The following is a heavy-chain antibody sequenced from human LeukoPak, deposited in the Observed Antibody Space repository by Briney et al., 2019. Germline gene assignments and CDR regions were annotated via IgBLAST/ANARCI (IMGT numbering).Heavy chain of an antibody. CDR3: ARGAHMVRGVIGY. V-gene: IGHV3-30*02. CDR1: GFTFSAYG. J-gene: IGHJ4*02. D-gene: IGHD3-10*01. Sequence: GGSLRLSCTASGFTFSAYGMHWVRQAPGKGLEWVSLIRYDETYKYYADSVKGRFTISRDNSKNTLYLQMNSLRAEDTAVYYCARGAHMVRGVIGYWGQGTLVTVSS. CDR2: IRYDETYK.